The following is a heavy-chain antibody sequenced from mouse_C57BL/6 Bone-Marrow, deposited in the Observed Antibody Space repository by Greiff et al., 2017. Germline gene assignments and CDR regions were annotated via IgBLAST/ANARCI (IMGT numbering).Heavy chain of an antibody. CDR1: GYTFTSYG. J-gene: IGHJ3*01. D-gene: IGHD2-2*01. Sequence: QVQLKQSGAELARPGASVKLSCKASGYTFTSYGISWVKQRTGQGLEWIGEIYPRSGNTYYNEKFKGKATLTADKSSSTAYMELRSLTSEDSAVYFCAREGTLMVTTRNWGQGTLVTVSA. CDR3: AREGTLMVTTRN. V-gene: IGHV1-81*01. CDR2: IYPRSGNT.